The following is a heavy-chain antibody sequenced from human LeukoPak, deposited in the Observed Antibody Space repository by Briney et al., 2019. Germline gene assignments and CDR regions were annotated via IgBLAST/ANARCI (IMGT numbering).Heavy chain of an antibody. Sequence: GGSLRLSCAASGFTFRTYGMHWVRQAPGKGLEWVTFIRYDGSDKYYADSVKGRFTISRDNSKNTLFLQMNSLRVADTAVYYCAKRADYYDSSRALYDAFDLWGQGTMVTVSS. CDR1: GFTFRTYG. CDR3: AKRADYYDSSRALYDAFDL. CDR2: IRYDGSDK. J-gene: IGHJ3*01. V-gene: IGHV3-30*02. D-gene: IGHD3-16*01.